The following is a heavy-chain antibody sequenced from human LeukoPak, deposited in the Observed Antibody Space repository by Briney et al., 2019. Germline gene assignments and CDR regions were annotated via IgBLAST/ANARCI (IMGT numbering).Heavy chain of an antibody. CDR1: GDSVSSNSTA. CDR2: TYSRTKWYN. Sequence: QTISLTCSISGDSVSSNSTAWNWIRQSPSRGLKWMGRTYSRTKWYNDYAVSVKSRITINPDTSKNQFSLQLNSVSPEDTAVYYCARDRSIAAPDYYYYGMDVWGQGTTVTVSS. D-gene: IGHD6-6*01. J-gene: IGHJ6*02. V-gene: IGHV6-1*01. CDR3: ARDRSIAAPDYYYYGMDV.